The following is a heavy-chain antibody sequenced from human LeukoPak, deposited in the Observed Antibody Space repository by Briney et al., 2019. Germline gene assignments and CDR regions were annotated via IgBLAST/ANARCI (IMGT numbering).Heavy chain of an antibody. CDR2: ISRSGTII. D-gene: IGHD3-3*01. CDR3: ARERDDYYFDY. Sequence: GGSLRLSCAASGFTFSGYEMNWVRQAPGKGVEWVSYISRSGTIISYADSVRGRLTISRDNAKNSLYLQMNSLRAEDTAVYYCARERDDYYFDYWGQGTLVTVSS. J-gene: IGHJ4*02. V-gene: IGHV3-48*03. CDR1: GFTFSGYE.